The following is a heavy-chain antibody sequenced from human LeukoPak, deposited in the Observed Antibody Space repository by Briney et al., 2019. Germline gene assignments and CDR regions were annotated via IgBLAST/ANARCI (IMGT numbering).Heavy chain of an antibody. J-gene: IGHJ5*02. CDR3: AKIKFGELFRWFDP. D-gene: IGHD3-10*01. CDR1: GFTVSTNY. CDR2: IYNGGST. V-gene: IGHV3-53*01. Sequence: GGSLRLSCAASGFTVSTNYMSWVRQAPGKGLEWVSAIYNGGSTYYADSVKGRFTISRDNSKNTLHPQMNSLRAEDTAVYYCAKIKFGELFRWFDPWGQGTLVTVSS.